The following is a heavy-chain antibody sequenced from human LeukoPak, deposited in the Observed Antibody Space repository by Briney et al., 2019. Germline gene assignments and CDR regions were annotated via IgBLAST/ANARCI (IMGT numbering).Heavy chain of an antibody. V-gene: IGHV3-15*01. CDR2: FKSKASGGTT. J-gene: IGHJ4*02. Sequence: GGSLRLSCVASGFTFSSYEMNWVRQAPGKGLEWIGRFKSKASGGTTDYAAPVKGRFTISRDDSKYTLFLQMNSLKTEDTAVYYCAAGSGYSDFDYWGQGTLVTVSS. CDR1: GFTFSSYE. D-gene: IGHD3-9*01. CDR3: AAGSGYSDFDY.